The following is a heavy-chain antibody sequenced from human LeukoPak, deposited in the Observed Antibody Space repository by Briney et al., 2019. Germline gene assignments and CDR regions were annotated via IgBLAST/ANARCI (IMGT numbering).Heavy chain of an antibody. V-gene: IGHV3-48*02. Sequence: GGSLRLSCAASGFTFSSYSMNWVRQAPGKGLEWVSYISGSSSIIYYADSVKGRFTISRDNAKNSLYLQMSSLRDDDTAVYYCARASDTLPLAGVWGQGTLVTVSS. CDR1: GFTFSSYS. D-gene: IGHD6-19*01. CDR3: ARASDTLPLAGV. CDR2: ISGSSSII. J-gene: IGHJ4*02.